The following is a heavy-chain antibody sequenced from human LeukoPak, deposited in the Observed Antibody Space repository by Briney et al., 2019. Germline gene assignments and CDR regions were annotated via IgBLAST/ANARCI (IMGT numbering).Heavy chain of an antibody. CDR1: GYTFTSYY. V-gene: IGHV1-24*01. CDR3: ATKNLFHL. CDR2: IDREDGQT. Sequence: ASVKVSCKASGYTFTSYYMHWVRQAPGQGLEWVGGIDREDGQTIDAQNFQGRVTLAYMEVTSLRSEDTAVYYCATKNLFHLWGQGTLVTVSS. D-gene: IGHD1-14*01. J-gene: IGHJ5*02.